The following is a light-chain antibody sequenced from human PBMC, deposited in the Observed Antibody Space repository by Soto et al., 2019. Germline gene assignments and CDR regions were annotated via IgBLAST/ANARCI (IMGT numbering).Light chain of an antibody. V-gene: IGKV3-20*01. CDR2: GAS. Sequence: EIVLTQSPGTLSLSPGERATLSCRASQSVSSSYLAWYQQKPGQAPRLLIYGASSRATGIPDRFRASGSGTDFTLTISRLEPEDFAVYHCQQYDRSPLSFGGGTKVEIK. J-gene: IGKJ4*01. CDR1: QSVSSSY. CDR3: QQYDRSPLS.